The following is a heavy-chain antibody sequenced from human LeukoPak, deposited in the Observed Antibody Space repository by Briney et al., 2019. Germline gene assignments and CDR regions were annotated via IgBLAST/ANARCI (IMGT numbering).Heavy chain of an antibody. D-gene: IGHD4-17*01. CDR3: ASLTTVTYRDY. Sequence: SVKVSCKASGGTFSSYAISWVRQAPGQGLEWMGRIIPILGKANYAQKFQGRVTITVDKSTSTAYMELSSLRSEDTAVYYCASLTTVTYRDYWGQGTLVTVSS. V-gene: IGHV1-69*04. J-gene: IGHJ4*02. CDR1: GGTFSSYA. CDR2: IIPILGKA.